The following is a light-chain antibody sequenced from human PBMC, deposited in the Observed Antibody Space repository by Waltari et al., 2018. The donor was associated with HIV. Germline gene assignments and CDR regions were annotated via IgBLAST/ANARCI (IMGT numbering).Light chain of an antibody. CDR1: SSDIGTYNY. CDR2: DVS. Sequence: QSALTQPRSVSGSPGQSVTISCTGTSSDIGTYNYVSWYQQHPAKAPTLMIYDVSQRPSGVPDRFSGSKSGNTASLTISGLQAEDEADYYCCSYAGTYVFGTGTKVTVL. V-gene: IGLV2-11*01. CDR3: CSYAGTYV. J-gene: IGLJ1*01.